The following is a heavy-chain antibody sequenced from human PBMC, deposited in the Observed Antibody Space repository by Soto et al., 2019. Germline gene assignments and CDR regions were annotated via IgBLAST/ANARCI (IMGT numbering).Heavy chain of an antibody. CDR1: GGSFSGYY. J-gene: IGHJ5*02. CDR2: INHSGST. V-gene: IGHV4-34*01. Sequence: QVQLQQWGAGLLKPSETLSLTCAVYGGSFSGYYWSWIRQPPGKGLEWIGEINHSGSTNYNPSLKSRVTISVDPSKNQFSLKLSSVTAADTAVYYCARRVDYYYGSGRNWFDPWGQGTLVTVSS. CDR3: ARRVDYYYGSGRNWFDP. D-gene: IGHD3-10*01.